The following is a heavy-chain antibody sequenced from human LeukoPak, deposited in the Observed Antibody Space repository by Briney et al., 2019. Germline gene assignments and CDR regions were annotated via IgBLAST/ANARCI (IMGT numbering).Heavy chain of an antibody. CDR1: GFIFSSYW. Sequence: PGGSLRLSCAASGFIFSSYWMSWVRQAPGKGLEWVANIKQDGSEKYYVDSVKGRFTISRDNAKNSLYLQMNSLRAEDTAVYYCASSNGDSSGYYYSYFDYWGQGTLVTVSS. V-gene: IGHV3-7*01. CDR3: ASSNGDSSGYYYSYFDY. CDR2: IKQDGSEK. D-gene: IGHD3-22*01. J-gene: IGHJ4*02.